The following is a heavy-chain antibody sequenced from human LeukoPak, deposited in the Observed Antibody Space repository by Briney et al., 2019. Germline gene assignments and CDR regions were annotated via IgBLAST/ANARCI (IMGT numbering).Heavy chain of an antibody. D-gene: IGHD1-14*01. CDR3: TTEALGQSNPHYSYHYIDV. CDR2: ISSKGDSP. CDR1: GFTFSSYA. J-gene: IGHJ6*03. V-gene: IGHV3-64*01. Sequence: GGSLRLSCAASGFTFSSYAMHWVRQAPGKGLEYVSAISSKGDSPYYANSVKGRFTISRDNSKNTVYLQLGSLRAEDTAVYSCTTEALGQSNPHYSYHYIDVWGKGTTVTVSS.